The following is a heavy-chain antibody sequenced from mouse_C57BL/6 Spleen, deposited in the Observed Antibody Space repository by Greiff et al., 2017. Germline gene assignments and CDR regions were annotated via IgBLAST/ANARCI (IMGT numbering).Heavy chain of an antibody. D-gene: IGHD1-1*01. J-gene: IGHJ1*03. CDR1: GYAFSSSW. CDR3: ARRDYGSSSDWYFDG. CDR2: IYPGDGDT. V-gene: IGHV1-82*01. Sequence: QVQLQESGPELVKPGASVKISCKASGYAFSSSWMNWVKQRPGKGLEWIGRIYPGDGDTNYNGKFKGKATLTADKSSSTAYMHLSSLTSEDSAVYFCARRDYGSSSDWYFDGWGTGTTVTVAS.